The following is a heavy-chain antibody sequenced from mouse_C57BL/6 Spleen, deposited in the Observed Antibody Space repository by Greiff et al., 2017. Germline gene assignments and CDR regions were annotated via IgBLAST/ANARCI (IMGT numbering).Heavy chain of an antibody. V-gene: IGHV1-55*01. J-gene: IGHJ4*01. Sequence: QVHVKQPGAELVKPGASVKMSCKASGYTFTSYWITWVKQRPGQGLEWIGDIYPGSGSTNYNEKFKSKATLTVDTSSSTAYMQLSSLTSEDSAVYYCAKLGQGYAMDYWGQGTSVTVSS. CDR1: GYTFTSYW. CDR2: IYPGSGST. D-gene: IGHD4-1*01. CDR3: AKLGQGYAMDY.